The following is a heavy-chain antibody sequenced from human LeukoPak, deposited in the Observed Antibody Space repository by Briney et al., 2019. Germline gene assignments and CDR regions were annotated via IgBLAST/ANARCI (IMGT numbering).Heavy chain of an antibody. CDR1: GGFISSGTYY. J-gene: IGHJ4*02. CDR2: IYYSGST. CDR3: ARHKEYGGNTGLDY. D-gene: IGHD4-23*01. V-gene: IGHV4-39*01. Sequence: SETLSLTCTVSGGFISSGTYYWGWIRQPPGKGLEWIASIYYSGSTYYNPSLQSRVTISVDTSKNQFSLKLSSVTAADTAVYYCARHKEYGGNTGLDYWGQGTLVTVSS.